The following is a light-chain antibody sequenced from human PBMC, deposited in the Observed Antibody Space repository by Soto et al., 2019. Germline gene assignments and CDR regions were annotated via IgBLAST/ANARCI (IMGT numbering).Light chain of an antibody. CDR3: QQFNNYPWT. J-gene: IGKJ1*01. V-gene: IGKV1-5*03. CDR2: KAS. Sequence: DIQMTQSPSTLSASVGDRVTITCRASQSISSWLAWYQQKPGKAPKLLIYKASSLESVVPSRFSGSGSGTESTLTISSLQPDDFATYYCQQFNNYPWTFGQGTMVEIK. CDR1: QSISSW.